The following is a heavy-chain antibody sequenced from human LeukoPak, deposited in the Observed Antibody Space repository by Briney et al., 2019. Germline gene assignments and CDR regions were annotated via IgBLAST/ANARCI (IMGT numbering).Heavy chain of an antibody. Sequence: SETLSLTCTVSGGVINTYYWNWTRQPAGKGLEWLGRIHSSGRTNYNPSLKSRVTMSVDTSKNQISLKLSSVTAADTALYYCARDQDYYYGMDVWGQGTTVTVSS. CDR1: GGVINTYY. CDR2: IHSSGRT. J-gene: IGHJ6*02. CDR3: ARDQDYYYGMDV. V-gene: IGHV4-4*07.